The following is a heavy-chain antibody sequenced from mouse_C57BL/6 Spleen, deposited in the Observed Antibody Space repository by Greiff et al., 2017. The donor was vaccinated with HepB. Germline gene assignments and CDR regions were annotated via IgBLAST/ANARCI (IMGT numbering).Heavy chain of an antibody. J-gene: IGHJ2*01. Sequence: EVKLVESGGGLVKPGGSLKLSCAASGFTFSSYAMPWVRQTPEKRLEWVATISDGGSYTYYPDNVKGRFTISRDNAEINMYLQMSHLKSEDKAMYYCAREGNSFFDYWGQGTTLTVSS. CDR2: ISDGGSYT. CDR3: AREGNSFFDY. CDR1: GFTFSSYA. V-gene: IGHV5-4*01.